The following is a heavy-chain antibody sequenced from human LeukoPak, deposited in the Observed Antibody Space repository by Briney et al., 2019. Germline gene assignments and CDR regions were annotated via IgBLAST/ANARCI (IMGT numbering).Heavy chain of an antibody. CDR1: GYTFTNYY. V-gene: IGHV1-46*01. CDR3: ARDVRAVAGHFDY. CDR2: INPSGGST. J-gene: IGHJ4*02. D-gene: IGHD6-19*01. Sequence: ASVKVSCKASGYTFTNYYMHWVRQAPGQGLEWMGIINPSGGSTSYAQNFQGRVTMTRDMSTSTVYMELSSLRSDDTAVYYCARDVRAVAGHFDYWGQGTLVTVSS.